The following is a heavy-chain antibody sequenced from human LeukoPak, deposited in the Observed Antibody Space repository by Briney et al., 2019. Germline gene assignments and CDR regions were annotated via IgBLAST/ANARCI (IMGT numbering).Heavy chain of an antibody. D-gene: IGHD4-17*01. CDR1: GFTFTSSA. CDR3: AAATTAMEFDY. CDR2: IVVGSGNT. J-gene: IGHJ4*02. Sequence: SVKVSCKASGFTFTSSAMQWARQARGQRLEWIGWIVVGSGNTNYAQKFQERVTITRDMSTSTAYMELSSLRSEDTAVYYCAAATTAMEFDYWGQGTLVTVSS. V-gene: IGHV1-58*02.